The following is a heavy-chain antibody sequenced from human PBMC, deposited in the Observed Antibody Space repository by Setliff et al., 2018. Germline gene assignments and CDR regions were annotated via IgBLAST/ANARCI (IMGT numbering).Heavy chain of an antibody. V-gene: IGHV3-7*01. CDR2: IKQDGSEK. D-gene: IGHD3-10*01. J-gene: IGHJ6*02. CDR3: ARDDGITMVRGVITYYYGMDV. Sequence: AGGSLRLSCAASGFTFSSYWMSWVRQAPGKGLEWVANIKQDGSEKYYVDSVKGRFTISRDNAKNSLYLQMNSLRAEDTAVYYCARDDGITMVRGVITYYYGMDVWGQGTTVTVSS. CDR1: GFTFSSYW.